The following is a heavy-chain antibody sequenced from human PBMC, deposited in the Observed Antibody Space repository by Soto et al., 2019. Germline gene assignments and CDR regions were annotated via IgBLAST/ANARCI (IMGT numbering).Heavy chain of an antibody. CDR1: GGTFNSYN. CDR2: IIPIFGIA. D-gene: IGHD1-26*01. V-gene: IGHV1-69*02. J-gene: IGHJ1*01. CDR3: ASPIVGATK. Sequence: HVQLVQSGAEVKKPGSSVKVSCKASGGTFNSYNMRWVRQAPGQGREWMGRIIPIFGIANYAEKFQGRVTITADKSTNTSYMELSSLTYEDTALYYCASPIVGATKWGQGTLVTVSS.